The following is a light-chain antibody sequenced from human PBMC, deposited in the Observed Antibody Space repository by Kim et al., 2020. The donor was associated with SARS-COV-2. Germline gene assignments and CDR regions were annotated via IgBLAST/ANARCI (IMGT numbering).Light chain of an antibody. J-gene: IGLJ3*02. CDR1: KLGDKY. V-gene: IGLV3-1*01. CDR3: QAWDSSTVV. CDR2: QDN. Sequence: VSPGQPACITCSGNKLGDKYACWYQQKPGQSPVLVIYQDNKRPSGIPERFSGSNSGNTATLTISGTQAMDEADYYCQAWDSSTVVFGGGTKLTVL.